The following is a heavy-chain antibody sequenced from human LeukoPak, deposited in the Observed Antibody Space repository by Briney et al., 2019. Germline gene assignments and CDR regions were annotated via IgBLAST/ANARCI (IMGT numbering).Heavy chain of an antibody. CDR3: AKDHDILTGPDY. CDR1: GFTFSSYA. CDR2: ISGSGGST. V-gene: IGHV3-23*01. J-gene: IGHJ4*02. Sequence: GGSLRLSCAASGFTFSSYAMSWVRRAPGKGLEWVSAISGSGGSTYYADFVKGRFTISRDNSKNTLYLQMNSLRAEDTAVYYCAKDHDILTGPDYWGQGTLVTVSS. D-gene: IGHD3-9*01.